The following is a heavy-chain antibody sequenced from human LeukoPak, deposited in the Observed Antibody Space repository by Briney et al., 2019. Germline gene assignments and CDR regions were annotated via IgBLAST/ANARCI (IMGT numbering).Heavy chain of an antibody. CDR3: ARATAAGIQFDY. V-gene: IGHV1-2*02. Sequence: ASVKVSCKASGYTFTGYYMHWVRQAPGQGLEWMGWINPNSGGTNYAQKFQGRVTMTRDTSISTACMELSRLRSDDTAVYYCARATAAGIQFDYWGQGTLVTVSS. CDR1: GYTFTGYY. D-gene: IGHD6-13*01. CDR2: INPNSGGT. J-gene: IGHJ4*02.